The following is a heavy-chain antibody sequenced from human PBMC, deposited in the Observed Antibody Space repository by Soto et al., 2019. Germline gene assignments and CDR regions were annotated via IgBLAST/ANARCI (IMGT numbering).Heavy chain of an antibody. Sequence: QVPLVQSGAEVKKPGASVKVSCKASGYTFTSYGITWVRQAPGQGLEWMGRISGYNGNSNYAQNLQGRVTMTTDTATSTAYMELRSLRSDDTAVYYCAREDIQDIVVVVVAPEGLGYWGQGTLVTVSS. CDR2: ISGYNGNS. V-gene: IGHV1-18*01. J-gene: IGHJ4*02. D-gene: IGHD2-15*01. CDR1: GYTFTSYG. CDR3: AREDIQDIVVVVVAPEGLGY.